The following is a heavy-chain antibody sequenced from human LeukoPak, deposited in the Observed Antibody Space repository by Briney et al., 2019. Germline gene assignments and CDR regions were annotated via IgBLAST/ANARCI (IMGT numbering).Heavy chain of an antibody. CDR2: IYTSGST. D-gene: IGHD6-19*01. V-gene: IGHV4-4*09. Sequence: SETLSLTCTVSGGSISSYYWSWIRKPPGKGLEWIGYIYTSGSTNYNPSLKSRVTISVDTSKNQFSLKLSSVTAADTAVYYCAGEYSSGWYHNFDYWGQGTLVTVSS. CDR3: AGEYSSGWYHNFDY. CDR1: GGSISSYY. J-gene: IGHJ4*02.